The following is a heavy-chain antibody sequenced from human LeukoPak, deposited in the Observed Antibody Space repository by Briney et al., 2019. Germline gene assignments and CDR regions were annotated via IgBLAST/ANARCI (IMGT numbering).Heavy chain of an antibody. CDR1: GGSISSYY. CDR3: ARTYYYGSGSYLDHYYYYYMDV. D-gene: IGHD3-10*01. Sequence: SETLSLTCTVSGGSISSYYWSWIRQPAGKGLEWIGRIYTSGSTNYNPSLKSRVTMSLDASKNQFSLELNSVTPADTAVYYCARTYYYGSGSYLDHYYYYYMDVWGKGTTVTISS. CDR2: IYTSGST. V-gene: IGHV4-4*07. J-gene: IGHJ6*03.